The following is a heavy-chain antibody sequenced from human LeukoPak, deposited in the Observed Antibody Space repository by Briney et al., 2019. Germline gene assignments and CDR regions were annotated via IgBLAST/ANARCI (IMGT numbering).Heavy chain of an antibody. Sequence: ASVKVPCKASGYTFTSYYMHWVRQAPGQGLEWMGIINPSGGSTSYAQKFQGRVTMTRDTSTSTVYMELSSLRSEDTAVYYCARGDSGPGDSYWYFDLWGRGTLVTVSS. CDR1: GYTFTSYY. V-gene: IGHV1-46*03. J-gene: IGHJ2*01. CDR3: ARGDSGPGDSYWYFDL. CDR2: INPSGGST. D-gene: IGHD5-12*01.